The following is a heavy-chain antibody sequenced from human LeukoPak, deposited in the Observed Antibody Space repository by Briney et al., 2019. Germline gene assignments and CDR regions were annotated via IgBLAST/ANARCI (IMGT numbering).Heavy chain of an antibody. CDR1: GYTFTSYD. Sequence: GASVKVSCKASGYTFTSYDINWVRQATGQGLEWMGWMNPNSGNTGYAQKFQGRVTITRNTSISTAYMELSSLRADDTAVYYCARDIVAAGLFLDYWGQGTPVTVSS. J-gene: IGHJ4*02. CDR3: ARDIVAAGLFLDY. D-gene: IGHD1-26*01. CDR2: MNPNSGNT. V-gene: IGHV1-8*03.